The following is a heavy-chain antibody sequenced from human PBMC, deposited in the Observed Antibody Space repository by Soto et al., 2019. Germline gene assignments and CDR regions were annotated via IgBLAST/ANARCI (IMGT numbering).Heavy chain of an antibody. D-gene: IGHD2-15*01. CDR2: IKQDGSEK. Sequence: PGGSLRLSCAASGFTFSSFWMNWVRQAPGKGLEWVANIKQDGSEKNYVDSVKGRFTISRDNAKNSVYLQMNSLRAEDTAVYYCAPSPYCSGGGCYAVDWFDPWGQGTLVTVSS. CDR3: APSPYCSGGGCYAVDWFDP. V-gene: IGHV3-7*01. J-gene: IGHJ5*02. CDR1: GFTFSSFW.